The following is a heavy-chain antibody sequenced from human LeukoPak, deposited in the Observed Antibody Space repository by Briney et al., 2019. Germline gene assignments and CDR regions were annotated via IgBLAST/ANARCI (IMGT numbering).Heavy chain of an antibody. CDR3: ASAPNMVRGVIIMGYFDY. CDR2: INHSGST. J-gene: IGHJ4*02. CDR1: GGSFSGYY. Sequence: SETLSLTCAVYGGSFSGYYWSWIRQPPGKGLEWIGEINHSGSTNYNPSLKSRVTMSVDTSKNQFSLKLSSVTAADTAVYYCASAPNMVRGVIIMGYFDYWGQGTLVTVSS. D-gene: IGHD3-10*01. V-gene: IGHV4-34*10.